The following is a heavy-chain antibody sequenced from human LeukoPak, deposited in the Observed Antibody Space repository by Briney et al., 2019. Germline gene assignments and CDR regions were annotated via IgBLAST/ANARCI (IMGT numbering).Heavy chain of an antibody. Sequence: GGSLRLSCAASGFTFSNAWMSWVRQAPGKGLEWVGRIKSKTDGGTTDYAAPVKGRFTISRDDSKNTLYLQMNSLKTEDTAVYYCTTDIIQVDCSGGSCHPRDYWGQGTLVTVSS. CDR1: GFTFSNAW. D-gene: IGHD2-15*01. CDR3: TTDIIQVDCSGGSCHPRDY. J-gene: IGHJ4*02. CDR2: IKSKTDGGTT. V-gene: IGHV3-15*01.